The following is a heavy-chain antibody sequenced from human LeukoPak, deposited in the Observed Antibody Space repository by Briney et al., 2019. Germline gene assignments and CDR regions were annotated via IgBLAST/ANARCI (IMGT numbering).Heavy chain of an antibody. J-gene: IGHJ4*02. CDR3: AKGTVAGAYYSDY. CDR2: ISATGSDT. D-gene: IGHD6-19*01. CDR1: GFTFSSYG. Sequence: GGSLRLSCAASGFTFSSYGMGWVRQAPGKGLEWVSPISATGSDTYYTDSVKGRFAVSRDNSKNMLYLQMNSLRAEDTAIYYCAKGTVAGAYYSDYWGQGTLVTVSS. V-gene: IGHV3-23*01.